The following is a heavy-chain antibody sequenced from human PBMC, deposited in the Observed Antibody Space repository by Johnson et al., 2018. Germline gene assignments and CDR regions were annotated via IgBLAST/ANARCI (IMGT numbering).Heavy chain of an antibody. CDR1: GGSISSYY. Sequence: QVQLQESGPGLVKPSETLSLTCTVSGGSISSYYWSWIRQPPGKGLEWIGHIYYSGGTNYNPSLKSRVTISVDTSKNQFSLKLSSVTAADTAVYYCARGGGYDYSFYYYYMDVWGKGTTVTVSS. CDR2: IYYSGGT. V-gene: IGHV4-59*12. J-gene: IGHJ6*03. CDR3: ARGGGYDYSFYYYYMDV. D-gene: IGHD5-12*01.